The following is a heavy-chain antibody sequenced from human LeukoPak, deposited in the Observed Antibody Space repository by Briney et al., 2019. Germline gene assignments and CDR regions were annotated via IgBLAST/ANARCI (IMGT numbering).Heavy chain of an antibody. CDR1: GFTFSSYG. CDR3: AKASAVAEINPFDY. CDR2: IRYDGSNK. J-gene: IGHJ4*02. V-gene: IGHV3-30*02. Sequence: GGSLRLSCAASGFTFSSYGMHWVRQAPGKGLEWVAFIRYDGSNKYYADSVKGRFTISGDNSKNTLYLQMNSLRAEDTAVYHCAKASAVAEINPFDYWGQGTLVTVSS. D-gene: IGHD6-19*01.